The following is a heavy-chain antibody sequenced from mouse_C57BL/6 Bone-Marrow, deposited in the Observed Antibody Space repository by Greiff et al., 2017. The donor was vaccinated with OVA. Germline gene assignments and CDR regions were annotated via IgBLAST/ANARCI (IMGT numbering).Heavy chain of an antibody. V-gene: IGHV5-4*01. D-gene: IGHD1-1*01. CDR2: ISDGGSYT. CDR1: GFTFSSYA. J-gene: IGHJ4*01. Sequence: EVQGVESGGGLVKPGGSLKLSCAASGFTFSSYAMSWVRQTPEQRLEWVATISDGGSYTYYPDNVKGRFTISRDNAKNNLYLQMSHLKSEDTAMYYCARDYYGSSYGFEAMDYWGQGTSVTVSS. CDR3: ARDYYGSSYGFEAMDY.